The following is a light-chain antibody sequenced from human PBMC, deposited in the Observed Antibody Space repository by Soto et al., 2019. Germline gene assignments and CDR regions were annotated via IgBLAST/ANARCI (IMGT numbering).Light chain of an antibody. V-gene: IGKV2-28*01. J-gene: IGKJ5*01. CDR1: QSLLHSNGYNY. CDR3: MEALQSVT. CDR2: LAS. Sequence: IVMTQSPLSLPVTPGEPASISCKSSQSLLHSNGYNYLDWYLQKPGQSPQLLIYLASNRASGVPDRFSGSGSGTDFTLKISRVEAEDVGVYYCMEALQSVTFGQGTRLDIK.